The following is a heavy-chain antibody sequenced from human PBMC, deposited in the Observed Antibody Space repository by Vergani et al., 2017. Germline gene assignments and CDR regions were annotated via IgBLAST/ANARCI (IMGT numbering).Heavy chain of an antibody. CDR1: GFTFSSYS. D-gene: IGHD1-26*01. J-gene: IGHJ3*02. V-gene: IGHV3-21*01. CDR3: ARVGGGGSYAFAFDI. Sequence: EVQLVESGGGLVKPGGSLRLSCAASGFTFSSYSMNWVRQAPGKGLEWVSSISSSSSYIYYADSVKRRFTISRDNAKNSLYLQMNSLRAEDTAVYYCARVGGGGSYAFAFDIWGQGTMVTVSS. CDR2: ISSSSSYI.